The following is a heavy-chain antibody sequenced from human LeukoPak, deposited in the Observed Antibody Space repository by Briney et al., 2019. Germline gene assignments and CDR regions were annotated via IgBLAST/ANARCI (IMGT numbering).Heavy chain of an antibody. V-gene: IGHV3-7*01. Sequence: GGSLRLSCAASGFTFSSYWMSWVRQAPGKGLEWVANIKQDGSEKYYVDSVKGRFTISRDNAKNSLYLQMNSLRAEDTAVYYCARVPRYGDYVGDYFDYWGQGTLVTVSS. D-gene: IGHD4-17*01. CDR1: GFTFSSYW. CDR2: IKQDGSEK. CDR3: ARVPRYGDYVGDYFDY. J-gene: IGHJ4*02.